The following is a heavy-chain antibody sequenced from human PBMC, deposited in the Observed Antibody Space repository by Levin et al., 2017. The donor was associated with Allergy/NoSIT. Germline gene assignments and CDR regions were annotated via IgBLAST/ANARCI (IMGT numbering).Heavy chain of an antibody. J-gene: IGHJ6*02. CDR3: ARDSDCSGGSCYGYYYYGMDG. V-gene: IGHV1-18*01. Sequence: ASVKVSCKASGYTFTSYGISWVRQAPGQGLEWMGWISAYNGNTNYAQKLQGRVTMTTDTSTSTAYMELRSLRSDDTAVYYCARDSDCSGGSCYGYYYYGMDGWGQGTTVTVSS. CDR2: ISAYNGNT. CDR1: GYTFTSYG. D-gene: IGHD2-15*01.